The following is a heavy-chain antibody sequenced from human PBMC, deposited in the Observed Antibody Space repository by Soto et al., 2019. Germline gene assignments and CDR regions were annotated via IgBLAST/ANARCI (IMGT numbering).Heavy chain of an antibody. D-gene: IGHD6-13*01. J-gene: IGHJ4*02. V-gene: IGHV3-11*01. Sequence: QVQVVESGGGLVKPGGSLRLSCAASGFTFSDYYMSWIRQAPGKGLEWVSYISRSGSTIYYADSVKGRFTISRDNAKNSVYLQMNSLRAEDTAVYYCARDPFLGSSWYYDYWGQGTLVTVSS. CDR3: ARDPFLGSSWYYDY. CDR1: GFTFSDYY. CDR2: ISRSGSTI.